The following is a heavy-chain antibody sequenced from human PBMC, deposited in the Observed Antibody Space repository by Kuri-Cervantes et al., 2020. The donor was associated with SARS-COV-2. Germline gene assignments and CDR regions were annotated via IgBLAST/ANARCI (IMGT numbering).Heavy chain of an antibody. CDR2: ISPIFGIA. CDR1: GGTCSSYA. CDR3: ARDRGSSSSWYKPNWFDP. V-gene: IGHV1-69*04. Sequence: SGKVSCKASGGTCSSYAISWVRQAPGQGLEWMGRISPIFGIANYAQKFQGRVTITADKSTSTAYMELSSLRSEDTAVYYCARDRGSSSSWYKPNWFDPWGQGTLVTVSS. D-gene: IGHD6-13*01. J-gene: IGHJ5*02.